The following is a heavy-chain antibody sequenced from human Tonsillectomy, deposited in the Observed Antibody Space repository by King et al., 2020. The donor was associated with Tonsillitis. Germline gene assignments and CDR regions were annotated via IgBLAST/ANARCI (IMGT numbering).Heavy chain of an antibody. CDR1: GYTFTSYY. J-gene: IGHJ3*02. D-gene: IGHD3-16*01. CDR3: ARDRVNTIMLYHDAFDI. V-gene: IGHV1-46*03. Sequence: QLVQSGAEVKKPGASVKVSCKASGYTFTSYYMHWVRQAPGQGLEWMGIINPSGGSTTYAQKFRGRVTMTSDTSTNTVYMEWSSLRSDDTAVYFCARDRVNTIMLYHDAFDIWGPGTMVTVTS. CDR2: INPSGGST.